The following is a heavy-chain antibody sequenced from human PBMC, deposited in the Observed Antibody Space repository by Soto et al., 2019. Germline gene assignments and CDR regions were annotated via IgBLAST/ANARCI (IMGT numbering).Heavy chain of an antibody. Sequence: SETLSLTCAVYGGSFSGYYWSWIRQPPGKGLEWIGEINHSGSTNYNPSLESRVTISVDTSKNQFSLKLSSVTAADTAVYYCARGGGWYSSSWYHSQYYFDYWGQGTLVTVSS. V-gene: IGHV4-34*01. J-gene: IGHJ4*02. CDR1: GGSFSGYY. CDR3: ARGGGWYSSSWYHSQYYFDY. CDR2: INHSGST. D-gene: IGHD6-13*01.